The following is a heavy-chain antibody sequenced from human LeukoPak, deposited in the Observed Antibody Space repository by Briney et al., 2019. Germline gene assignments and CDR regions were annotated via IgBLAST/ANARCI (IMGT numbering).Heavy chain of an antibody. J-gene: IGHJ4*02. CDR3: ARDFMYSISCAGC. Sequence: PWGSLRLSCAASGFTVSSNYMSWVRQVPGKGLMWVSRIKTDGSSTSYADSVKGRFTISRDNAKNTLYLQMNSLRVEDTAVYYCARDFMYSISCAGCCGQGTLVTVSS. V-gene: IGHV3-74*01. D-gene: IGHD6-13*01. CDR2: IKTDGSST. CDR1: GFTVSSNY.